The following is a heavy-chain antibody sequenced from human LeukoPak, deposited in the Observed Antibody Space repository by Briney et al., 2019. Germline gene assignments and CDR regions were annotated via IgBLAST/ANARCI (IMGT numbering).Heavy chain of an antibody. CDR3: ALPIEMATPAHDAFDI. CDR1: GYSFTSYW. V-gene: IGHV5-51*01. CDR2: IYPGDSDT. D-gene: IGHD5-24*01. J-gene: IGHJ3*02. Sequence: GESLKISCKGSGYSFTSYWIGWVRQMPGKGLEWMGIIYPGDSDTRYSPSFQGQVTISADKSISTAYLQWSSLKASDTAMYYCALPIEMATPAHDAFDIWGQGTMVTVSS.